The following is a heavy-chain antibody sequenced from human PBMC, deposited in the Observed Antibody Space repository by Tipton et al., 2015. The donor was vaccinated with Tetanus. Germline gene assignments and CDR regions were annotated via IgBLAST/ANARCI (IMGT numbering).Heavy chain of an antibody. CDR1: GYSFTSYW. J-gene: IGHJ6*02. CDR2: IYPGDSDT. Sequence: QSGPEVKKPGESLKISCKGSGYSFTSYWIGWVRQMPGKGLEWMGIIYPGDSDTRYSPSFQGQVTISANKSISTAYLQWSSLKASHTAMYCCARLSVMCLYDIFTSPRPDYCYGTDIWGQGTTVTVSS. CDR3: ARLSVMCLYDIFTSPRPDYCYGTDI. D-gene: IGHD3-9*01. V-gene: IGHV5-51*01.